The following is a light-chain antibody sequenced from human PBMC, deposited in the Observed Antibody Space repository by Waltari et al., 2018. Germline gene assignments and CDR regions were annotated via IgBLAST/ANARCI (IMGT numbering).Light chain of an antibody. V-gene: IGKV1-39*01. Sequence: DIQMTQSPSSLSASVGDRVTITCRASQSISNYLNWDQQKPGKAPNLLIYAASSLQGGVPSRFSGSGSGTDFTLTIGSLQPEDFATYYCQQSYTTPRTFGQGTKVEIK. CDR1: QSISNY. CDR2: AAS. CDR3: QQSYTTPRT. J-gene: IGKJ1*01.